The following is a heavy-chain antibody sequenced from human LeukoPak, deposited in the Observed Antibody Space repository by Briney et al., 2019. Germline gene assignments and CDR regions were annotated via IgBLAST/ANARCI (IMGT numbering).Heavy chain of an antibody. V-gene: IGHV4-39*01. CDR3: ARSYYYDYRQIDY. J-gene: IGHJ4*02. D-gene: IGHD3-22*01. CDR2: IYYSGST. Sequence: PSETLSLTCTVSGDSISTSSYYWGWIRQPPGKGLEWLGSIYYSGSTYYNPSLKSRVTTSVDTSKNQFSLHLYSVTAADTAVFYCARSYYYDYRQIDYWGQGTLVTVSS. CDR1: GDSISTSSYY.